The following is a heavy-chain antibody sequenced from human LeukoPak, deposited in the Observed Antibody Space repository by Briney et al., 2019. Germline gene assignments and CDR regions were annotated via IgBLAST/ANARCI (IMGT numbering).Heavy chain of an antibody. CDR3: AKMVHTEQWLVPFDY. V-gene: IGHV3-23*01. CDR1: GFTFSNFA. Sequence: GGSLRLSCAASGFTFSNFAMNWVRRAPGKGLEWVSTISGSGGSTYYADSVKGRFTISRDNSKNTLYLQMNSLRAEDTAVYYCAKMVHTEQWLVPFDYWGQGTLVTVSS. CDR2: ISGSGGST. J-gene: IGHJ4*02. D-gene: IGHD6-19*01.